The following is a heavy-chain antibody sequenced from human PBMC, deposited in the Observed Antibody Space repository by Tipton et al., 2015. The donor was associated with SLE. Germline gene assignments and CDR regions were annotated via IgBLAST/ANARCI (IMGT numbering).Heavy chain of an antibody. J-gene: IGHJ4*02. D-gene: IGHD3-3*01. CDR2: IYYSGST. Sequence: TLSLTCTVSGGSISSSRYYWGWIRQPPGKGLEWIGSIYYSGSTYYNPSLKSRVTISVDTSQNQFSLKLSSVTAADTAVYYCARVRKITIFGVPKGDYFDYWGQGTLVTGSS. V-gene: IGHV4-39*01. CDR1: GGSISSSRYY. CDR3: ARVRKITIFGVPKGDYFDY.